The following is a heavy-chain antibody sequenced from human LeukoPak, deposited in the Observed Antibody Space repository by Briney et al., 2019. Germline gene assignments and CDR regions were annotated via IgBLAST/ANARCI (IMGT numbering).Heavy chain of an antibody. Sequence: SETLSLTCTVSGGSISSSSYYWGWIRQPPGKGLEWIGSIYYSGSTYYNPSLKSRVTISVDTSKNQFSLKLSSVTAADTAVYYCARHRTLYSGHAFDIWGQGTMVTVSS. CDR2: IYYSGST. D-gene: IGHD5-18*01. V-gene: IGHV4-39*01. J-gene: IGHJ3*02. CDR3: ARHRTLYSGHAFDI. CDR1: GGSISSSSYY.